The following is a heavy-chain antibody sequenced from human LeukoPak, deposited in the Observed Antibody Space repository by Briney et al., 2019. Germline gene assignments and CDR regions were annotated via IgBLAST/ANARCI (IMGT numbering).Heavy chain of an antibody. CDR3: ARVGSSGVRY. D-gene: IGHD3-22*01. CDR2: INHSGST. V-gene: IGHV4-34*01. Sequence: PSETLSLTCAVYGGSFSGYYWSWIRQPPGKGLEWIGEINHSGSTNYNPSLKSRVTTSVDTSKNQFFLKLSSVTAADTAVYYCARVGSSGVRYWGQGTLVTVSS. CDR1: GGSFSGYY. J-gene: IGHJ4*02.